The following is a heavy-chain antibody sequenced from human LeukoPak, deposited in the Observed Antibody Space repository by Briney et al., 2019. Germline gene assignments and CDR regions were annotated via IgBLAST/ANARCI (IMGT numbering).Heavy chain of an antibody. CDR1: GVSIRSDTYY. Sequence: SETLCLTCIVSGVSIRSDTYYWGCIRQPPGKGLEWIGNYHNGNSYYNPSLKSRVTISADTSGNQFSLRVTSVTDADTAVYYCARLWDSTGLYFYYYMDVWGEGTTVTVSS. D-gene: IGHD3-16*01. CDR2: YHNGNS. CDR3: ARLWDSTGLYFYYYMDV. V-gene: IGHV4-39*01. J-gene: IGHJ6*03.